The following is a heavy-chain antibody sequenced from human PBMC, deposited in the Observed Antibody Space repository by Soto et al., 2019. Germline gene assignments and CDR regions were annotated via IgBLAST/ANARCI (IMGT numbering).Heavy chain of an antibody. CDR1: GGSISSSSYY. Sequence: SETLSLTCTVSGGSISSSSYYWGWIRQPPGKGLEWIGSIYYSGSTYYNPSLKSRVTISVDTSKNQFSLKLSSVTAADTAVYYCARDRHYYGSGSYYNWFDPWGQGTLVTVSS. V-gene: IGHV4-39*02. J-gene: IGHJ5*02. D-gene: IGHD3-10*01. CDR3: ARDRHYYGSGSYYNWFDP. CDR2: IYYSGST.